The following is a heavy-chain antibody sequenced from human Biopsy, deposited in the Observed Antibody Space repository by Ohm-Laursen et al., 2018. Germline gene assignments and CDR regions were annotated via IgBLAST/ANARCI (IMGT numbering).Heavy chain of an antibody. Sequence: GASVKVSCKAPGYTFTTYHLHWVRQAPGQGLEWMGIINPSGGSTTYAQKFQGRVAITSDTSTGAVYMDLNSLGSEDTAVYYRARAGVGSDGTDSYYYGMDVWGPGTTVTVSS. CDR3: ARAGVGSDGTDSYYYGMDV. V-gene: IGHV1-46*01. CDR2: INPSGGST. J-gene: IGHJ6*02. D-gene: IGHD5-24*01. CDR1: GYTFTTYH.